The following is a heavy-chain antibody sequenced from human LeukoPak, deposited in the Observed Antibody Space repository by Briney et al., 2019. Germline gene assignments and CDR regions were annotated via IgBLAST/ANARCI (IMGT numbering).Heavy chain of an antibody. D-gene: IGHD2-21*02. CDR2: ISSSSSYI. J-gene: IGHJ3*02. Sequence: PGGSLRLSCAASGFTFSSYSMNWVRQAPGKGLEWVSSISSSSSYIYYADSVKGRFTISRDNAKNSLYLQMNSLRAEDTAVYYCASRTRYCGGDCSGAFDIWGQGTMVTVSS. CDR3: ASRTRYCGGDCSGAFDI. CDR1: GFTFSSYS. V-gene: IGHV3-21*01.